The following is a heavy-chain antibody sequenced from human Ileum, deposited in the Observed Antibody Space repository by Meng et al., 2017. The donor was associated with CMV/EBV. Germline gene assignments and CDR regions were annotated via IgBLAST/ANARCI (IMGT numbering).Heavy chain of an antibody. CDR3: ARALASGSSLGWFDY. V-gene: IGHV4-4*02. D-gene: IGHD6-13*01. CDR2: IYHSGST. CDR1: GGSISSSNW. J-gene: IGHJ4*02. Sequence: SGGSISSSNWWSWVRQPPGKGLEWIGEIYHSGSTNYNPSLKSRVTISVDKSKNQFSLKLSSVTAADTAVYYCARALASGSSLGWFDYWGQGTLVTVSS.